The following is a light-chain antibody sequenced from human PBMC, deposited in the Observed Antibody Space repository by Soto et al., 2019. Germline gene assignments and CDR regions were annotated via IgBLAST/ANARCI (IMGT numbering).Light chain of an antibody. CDR3: QHYNSYSEA. CDR2: KAS. CDR1: QGISNY. Sequence: DIQMTQSPSAISASVVDIVTITFRASQGISNYLAWFQQKPGKVPKRLIYKASTLKSGVPSRFSGSGSGTEFTLTISSLQPDDFATYYCQHYNSYSEAFGQGTKVDIK. V-gene: IGKV1-17*03. J-gene: IGKJ1*01.